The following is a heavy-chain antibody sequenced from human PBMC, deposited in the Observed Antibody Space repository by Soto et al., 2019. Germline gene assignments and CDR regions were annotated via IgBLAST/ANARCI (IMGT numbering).Heavy chain of an antibody. V-gene: IGHV1-18*01. Sequence: RSSVKVSRKASGYTFSSYGSSWVRQAPGQGLEWMGWISAYNGNTNYAQKLQGRVTMTTDTSTSTAYMELRSLRSDDTAVYYCTRVTYYYDSSGYYYPYYFDYWGQGTLVTVSS. CDR3: TRVTYYYDSSGYYYPYYFDY. D-gene: IGHD3-22*01. CDR2: ISAYNGNT. CDR1: GYTFSSYG. J-gene: IGHJ4*02.